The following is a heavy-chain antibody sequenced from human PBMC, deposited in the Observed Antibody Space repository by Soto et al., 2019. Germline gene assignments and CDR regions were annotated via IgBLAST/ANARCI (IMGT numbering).Heavy chain of an antibody. Sequence: EVPLLESGGALAQPGGSLRLSCAASGSTFSAFCMNWVRQAPGKGLEWVSAISRSGDITYYADSVKGRFTISRDNSKNTLYLEMNSLTGDDTAVYYCAKGGFWVHYGMDVWGQGTTVIVSS. D-gene: IGHD2-15*01. CDR2: ISRSGDIT. J-gene: IGHJ6*02. CDR1: GSTFSAFC. CDR3: AKGGFWVHYGMDV. V-gene: IGHV3-23*01.